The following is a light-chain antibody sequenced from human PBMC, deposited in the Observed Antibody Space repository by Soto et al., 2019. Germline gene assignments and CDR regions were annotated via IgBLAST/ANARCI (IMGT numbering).Light chain of an antibody. CDR1: QSISNY. CDR3: QQYNNWPPIT. J-gene: IGKJ5*01. CDR2: GAS. Sequence: EIVLTQSPATLSLSPGERATXSXXASQSISNYLAWYQQKPGQSPRLLIYGASTRATGIPARFSGSGSGTEFTLTISSLQSEDFAVYYCQQYNNWPPITFGQGTRLEIK. V-gene: IGKV3-15*01.